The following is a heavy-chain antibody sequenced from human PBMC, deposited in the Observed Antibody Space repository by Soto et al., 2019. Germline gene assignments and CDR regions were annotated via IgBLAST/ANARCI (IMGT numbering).Heavy chain of an antibody. CDR1: GYTFTSYG. Sequence: QVQLVQSGAEVKKPGASVKVSCKASGYTFTSYGISWVRQAPGQGLEWMGWISAYNGNTNYEQKRQGRISMTRNNTTRTAYRELRRLRSDDTAVYYCAREPKDIVLVPGGGGWFDPWGQGTLVTVSS. CDR3: AREPKDIVLVPGGGGWFDP. V-gene: IGHV1-18*01. D-gene: IGHD2-2*01. CDR2: ISAYNGNT. J-gene: IGHJ5*02.